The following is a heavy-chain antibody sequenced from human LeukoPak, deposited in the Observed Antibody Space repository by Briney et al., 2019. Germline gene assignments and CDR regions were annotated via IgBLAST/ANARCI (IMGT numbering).Heavy chain of an antibody. CDR2: ISSNGGST. V-gene: IGHV3-64*01. J-gene: IGHJ5*02. CDR1: GFTFSNYA. D-gene: IGHD3-3*01. Sequence: GGSLRLSCAASGFTFSNYAMYWVRQAPRKGLEYVSAISSNGGSTYYANSVKGRFTISRDNSKNTLYLQMGSLRAEDMAVYYCARVLSDFWSGWFDPWGQGTLATVSS. CDR3: ARVLSDFWSGWFDP.